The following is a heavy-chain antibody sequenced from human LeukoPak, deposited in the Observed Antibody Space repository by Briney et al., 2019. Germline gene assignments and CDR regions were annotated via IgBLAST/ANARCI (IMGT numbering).Heavy chain of an antibody. V-gene: IGHV4-39*01. CDR2: IYYSENT. D-gene: IGHD3-16*01. Sequence: SETLSLTCNVSGGSISNTNYYWGWIRQPPGKGLEWIGSIYYSENTFHNPSLKSRVTIFVDTSKNQFSLNVSSVTAADTAVYFCARQFGAHTAGHWGPGTLVIVSP. J-gene: IGHJ4*02. CDR1: GGSISNTNYY. CDR3: ARQFGAHTAGH.